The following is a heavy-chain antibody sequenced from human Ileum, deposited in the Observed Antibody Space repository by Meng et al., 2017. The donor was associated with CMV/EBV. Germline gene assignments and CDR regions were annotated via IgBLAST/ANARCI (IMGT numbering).Heavy chain of an antibody. CDR2: ISNTGSTI. D-gene: IGHD6-13*01. V-gene: IGHV3-11*01. CDR3: TRDRIAAAGTFGWFDP. J-gene: IGHJ5*02. Sequence: SGFTFSDYDTSWSRQAPGKGLEWVSYISNTGSTIYYADSVQGRFTISRDNAKTSLYLQMNSLRAEDTAVYYCTRDRIAAAGTFGWFDPWGQGTLVTVSS. CDR1: GFTFSDYD.